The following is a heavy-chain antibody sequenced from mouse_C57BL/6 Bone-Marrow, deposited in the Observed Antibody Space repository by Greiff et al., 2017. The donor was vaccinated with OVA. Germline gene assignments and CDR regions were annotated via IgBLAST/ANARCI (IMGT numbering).Heavy chain of an antibody. CDR1: GYTFTSYT. J-gene: IGHJ4*01. Sequence: VQLQQSGAELARPGASVKMSCKASGYTFTSYTMHWVKQRPGQGLEWIGYINPSSGYTKYNQKFKDKATLTADKSSSTAYMQLRSLTSEDSAVDYCARPGTSYAMDYWGQGTSVTVSS. CDR2: INPSSGYT. CDR3: ARPGTSYAMDY. D-gene: IGHD4-1*01. V-gene: IGHV1-4*01.